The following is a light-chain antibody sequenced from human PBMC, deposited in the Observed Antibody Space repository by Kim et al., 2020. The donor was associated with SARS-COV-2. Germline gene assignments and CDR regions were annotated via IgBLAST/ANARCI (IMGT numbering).Light chain of an antibody. Sequence: LCPGERATLSCRASQGVSSYLAWYQQKPGQAPRLLIYDASNRATGIPARFSGSGSGTDFTLTISSLEPEDFAVYYCQQRSNWPLTFGGGTKVEIK. CDR1: QGVSSY. CDR3: QQRSNWPLT. J-gene: IGKJ4*01. V-gene: IGKV3-11*01. CDR2: DAS.